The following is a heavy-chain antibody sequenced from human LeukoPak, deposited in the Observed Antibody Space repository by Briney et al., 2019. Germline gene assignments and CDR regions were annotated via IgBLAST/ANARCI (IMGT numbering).Heavy chain of an antibody. CDR3: ARQTGSGLFILP. J-gene: IGHJ4*02. Sequence: SETLSLTCAVYGGSFSGYYWSWIRQPPGKGLEWIGEINHSGSTNYNPSLKSRVTISVDTSKNQFSLKLSSVTAADTAVYYCARQTGSGLFILPGGRGTLVTVSS. D-gene: IGHD3/OR15-3a*01. CDR2: INHSGST. V-gene: IGHV4-34*01. CDR1: GGSFSGYY.